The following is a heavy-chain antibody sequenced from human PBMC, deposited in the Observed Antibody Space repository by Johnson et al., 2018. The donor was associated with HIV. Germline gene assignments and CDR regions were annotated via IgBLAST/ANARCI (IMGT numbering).Heavy chain of an antibody. V-gene: IGHV3-30*04. J-gene: IGHJ3*02. CDR3: ARGLKGAFDI. CDR2: ISYHGSDT. CDR1: GFPFSSYA. Sequence: QVQLVESGGGLVQPGGSLRLSCAASGFPFSSYAMHWVRQAPGKGLEWVAVISYHGSDTYYADSVQGRFTISRDDSRNMVYLEMNSLRTEDTAVYYCARGLKGAFDIWGQGTRVTVSA.